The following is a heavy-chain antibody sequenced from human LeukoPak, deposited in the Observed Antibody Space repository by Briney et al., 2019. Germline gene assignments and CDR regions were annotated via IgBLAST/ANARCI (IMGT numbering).Heavy chain of an antibody. CDR2: IYYSGST. CDR3: ARHDSSSWYDYYYYYGMDV. D-gene: IGHD6-13*01. Sequence: SETLSLTCTVSGGSISSYYWSWIRQPPGKGLEWIGYIYYSGSTNYNPSLKSRVTISVDTSKNQFSLKLSSVTAADTAVYYCARHDSSSWYDYYYYYGMDVWGQGTTVTVSS. CDR1: GGSISSYY. J-gene: IGHJ6*02. V-gene: IGHV4-59*08.